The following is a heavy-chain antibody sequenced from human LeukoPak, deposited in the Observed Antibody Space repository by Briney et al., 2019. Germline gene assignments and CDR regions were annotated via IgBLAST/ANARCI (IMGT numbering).Heavy chain of an antibody. CDR3: AKDRGLETKGFGD. J-gene: IGHJ4*02. CDR1: EFTFSSYA. CDR2: ISNSGGST. Sequence: PGGSLRLSCATSEFTFSSYALSWVRQAPGKGLEWVSGISNSGGSTFYADSVKGRFTISRDNSKNTLYLQMSSLRVEDTAVYYCAKDRGLETKGFGDWGQGTLVTVSS. D-gene: IGHD3-16*01. V-gene: IGHV3-23*01.